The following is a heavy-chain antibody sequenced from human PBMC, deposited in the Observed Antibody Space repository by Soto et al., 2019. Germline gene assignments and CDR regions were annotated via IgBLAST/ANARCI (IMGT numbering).Heavy chain of an antibody. V-gene: IGHV3-23*01. D-gene: IGHD5-18*01. Sequence: GGSLRLSCAASGFTFITYAMTWVRQAPGKGLDWVAAISGSADRTYYADSVKGRFTISRDNSKNTLYLQMNSLRAEDTAVYYCARLRSPSGTAMVYIDYWGQGTLATVSS. J-gene: IGHJ4*02. CDR3: ARLRSPSGTAMVYIDY. CDR2: ISGSADRT. CDR1: GFTFITYA.